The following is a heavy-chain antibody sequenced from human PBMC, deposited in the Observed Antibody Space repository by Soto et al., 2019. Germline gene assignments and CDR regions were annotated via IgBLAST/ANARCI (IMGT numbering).Heavy chain of an antibody. V-gene: IGHV3-23*01. CDR3: ARDGYCSGGSCYSVPVFDY. J-gene: IGHJ4*02. CDR2: ISRSGGST. D-gene: IGHD2-15*01. Sequence: GGSLRLSCAASGFTFSSYAMSWVRQAPGKGLEWVSAISRSGGSTYYADSVKGRFTISRDNSKNTLYLQMNSLRAEDTAVYYCARDGYCSGGSCYSVPVFDYWGQGTLVTVSS. CDR1: GFTFSSYA.